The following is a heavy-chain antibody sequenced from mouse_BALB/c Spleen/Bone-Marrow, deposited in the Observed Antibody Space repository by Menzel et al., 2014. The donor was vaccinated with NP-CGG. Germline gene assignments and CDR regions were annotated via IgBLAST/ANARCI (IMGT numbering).Heavy chain of an antibody. Sequence: QVQLKPSGAELVKPGASVTLSCRVSGYTFTNYFVYRVKQRPGHGLEWIGEITPRNDPPNFNERFKCKATLTVAKSSSTADMQHSRLTSEDSAVCYCTRAGYDGYGWYVDVWGAGTTVTGSS. J-gene: IGHJ1*01. CDR1: GYTFTNYF. CDR3: TRAGYDGYGWYVDV. CDR2: ITPRNDPP. D-gene: IGHD1-2*01. V-gene: IGHV1S81*02.